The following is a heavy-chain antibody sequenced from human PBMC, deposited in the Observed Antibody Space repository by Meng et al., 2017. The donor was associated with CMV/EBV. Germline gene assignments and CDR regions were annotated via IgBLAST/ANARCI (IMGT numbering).Heavy chain of an antibody. CDR3: ARDARIAARRGDY. CDR2: INPNSGGT. V-gene: IGHV1-2*02. D-gene: IGHD6-6*01. J-gene: IGHJ4*02. CDR1: GYTFTGYY. Sequence: KASGYTFTGYYMHWVRQAPGQGLEWMGWINPNSGGTNYAQKFQGRVTMTRDTSISTAYMELSGLRSDDTAVYYCARDARIAARRGDYWGQGTLVTVSS.